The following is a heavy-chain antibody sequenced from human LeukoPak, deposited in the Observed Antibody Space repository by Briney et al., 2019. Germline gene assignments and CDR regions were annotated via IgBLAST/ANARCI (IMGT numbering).Heavy chain of an antibody. CDR3: ARGGSYFDY. V-gene: IGHV6-1*01. CDR2: TYYRSKWYN. Sequence: SQTLSLTCVISGDRVSSNSAFWNWIRQSPSRGLEWLGSTYYRSKWYNDYAVSVKSRIIINPDTSKNQFSLQLNSVTPEDTAVYYCARGGSYFDYWGQGALVTVSS. CDR1: GDRVSSNSAF. D-gene: IGHD1-26*01. J-gene: IGHJ4*02.